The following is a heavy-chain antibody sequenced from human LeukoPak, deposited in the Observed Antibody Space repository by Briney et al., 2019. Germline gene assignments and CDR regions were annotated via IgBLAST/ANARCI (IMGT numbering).Heavy chain of an antibody. V-gene: IGHV4-59*12. Sequence: SETLSLTCTVSGGSIRSYYWSWIRQPPGKGLEWIGYIYYSGSTNYNPTLKSRVTISVDTSKNQFSLKLSSVTAADTAVYYCARVRRSSYGGNPFDYWGQGTLVTVSS. D-gene: IGHD4-23*01. CDR2: IYYSGST. J-gene: IGHJ4*02. CDR3: ARVRRSSYGGNPFDY. CDR1: GGSIRSYY.